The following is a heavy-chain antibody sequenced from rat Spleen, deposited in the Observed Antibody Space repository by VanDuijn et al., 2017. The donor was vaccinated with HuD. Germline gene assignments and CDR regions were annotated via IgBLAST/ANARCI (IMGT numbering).Heavy chain of an antibody. D-gene: IGHD4-3*01. CDR3: AKDLVRGSLDY. V-gene: IGHV5-58*01. Sequence: EVQLVGTGGGLVQPGRSLKLSCVASGFTFSRYWMYWIRQAPGKGLEWVSSINSGGGSTYYAGSVRGRFTVSRDNAENTLYLQMTSLRSEDTATYYCAKDLVRGSLDYWGQGVMVTVSS. CDR1: GFTFSRYW. CDR2: INSGGGST. J-gene: IGHJ2*01.